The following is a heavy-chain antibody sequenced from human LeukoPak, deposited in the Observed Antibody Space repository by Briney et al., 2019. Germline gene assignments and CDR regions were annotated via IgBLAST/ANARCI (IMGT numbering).Heavy chain of an antibody. CDR2: IYYSGST. CDR1: GGSISSYY. D-gene: IGHD2-2*03. J-gene: IGHJ6*02. CDR3: ARVDDRGGMDV. V-gene: IGHV4-59*01. Sequence: PSETLSLTCTVSGGSISSYYWSWIRQPPGKGLEWIGYIYYSGSTNYNPSLKSRVTISVDTSKNQFSLKLSSVTAANTAVYYCARVDDRGGMDVWGQGTSVTVSS.